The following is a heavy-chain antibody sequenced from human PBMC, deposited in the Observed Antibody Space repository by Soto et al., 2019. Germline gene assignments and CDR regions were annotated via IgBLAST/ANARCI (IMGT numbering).Heavy chain of an antibody. D-gene: IGHD3-22*01. Sequence: EVQLVESGGGLVQPGGSLRLSCSASGFTFSSYDMHWVRQGTGKGLEWVSAIGTTGDTYYAGSVKGRFTISRENAKYSLYLQMNSLRAGDTAIYFCARAIGPTLFDYWGQGTLVTVSS. J-gene: IGHJ4*02. V-gene: IGHV3-13*04. CDR2: IGTTGDT. CDR1: GFTFSSYD. CDR3: ARAIGPTLFDY.